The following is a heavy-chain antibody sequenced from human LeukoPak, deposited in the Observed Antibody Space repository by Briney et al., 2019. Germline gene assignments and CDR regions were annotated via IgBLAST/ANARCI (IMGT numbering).Heavy chain of an antibody. J-gene: IGHJ1*01. Sequence: PGGSLRLSCAASGFTFSSYEMNWVRQAPGKGLEFISYISSSGSIIYYADSVKGRFTISRDNAKNSLYLQMNSLRGEDTAVYYCTQGVNYDSSAYWHQHWGQGTLVTVSS. CDR2: ISSSGSII. CDR1: GFTFSSYE. CDR3: TQGVNYDSSAYWHQH. V-gene: IGHV3-48*03. D-gene: IGHD3-22*01.